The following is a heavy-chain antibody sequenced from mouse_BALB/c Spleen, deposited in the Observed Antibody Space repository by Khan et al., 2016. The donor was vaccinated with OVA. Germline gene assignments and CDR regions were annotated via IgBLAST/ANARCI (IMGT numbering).Heavy chain of an antibody. Sequence: QVQLQQSGPELVKPGALVKISCKASGYTFTAYDINWVSQRPGQGLEWIGWIYPGDGSIKYNETLKGKDTLTADNSSNTAYMQLSSLTAEKSAVYFCAREGLRGVAMDYWGQGTSVSVSS. J-gene: IGHJ4*01. D-gene: IGHD2-4*01. CDR3: AREGLRGVAMDY. CDR1: GYTFTAYD. V-gene: IGHV1S56*01. CDR2: IYPGDGSI.